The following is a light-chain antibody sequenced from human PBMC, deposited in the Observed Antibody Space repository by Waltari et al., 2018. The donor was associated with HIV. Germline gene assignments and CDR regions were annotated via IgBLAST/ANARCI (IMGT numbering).Light chain of an antibody. V-gene: IGKV1D-12*01. CDR2: EAS. CDR1: QDISSW. J-gene: IGKJ2*01. Sequence: DIQMTQSPSSVSASVGDRVTITCRASQDISSWLAWYQQKPGKAPNLLIYEASSLQSGVPSRFSGSGSGTEFTLTISSLQPEDFATYYCQQANSFPYTFGQGTKLEIK. CDR3: QQANSFPYT.